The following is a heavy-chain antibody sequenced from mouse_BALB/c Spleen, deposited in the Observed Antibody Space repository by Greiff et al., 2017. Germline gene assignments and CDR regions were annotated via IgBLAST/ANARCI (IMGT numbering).Heavy chain of an antibody. V-gene: IGHV5-6-3*01. CDR2: INSNGGST. D-gene: IGHD2-2*01. CDR3: ARDGYPYAMDY. Sequence: VQLKESGGGLVQPGGSLKLSCAASGFTFSSYGMSWVRQTPDKRLELVATINSNGGSTYYPDSVKGRFTISRDNAKNTLYLQMSSLKSEDTAMYYCARDGYPYAMDYWGQGTSVTVSS. J-gene: IGHJ4*01. CDR1: GFTFSSYG.